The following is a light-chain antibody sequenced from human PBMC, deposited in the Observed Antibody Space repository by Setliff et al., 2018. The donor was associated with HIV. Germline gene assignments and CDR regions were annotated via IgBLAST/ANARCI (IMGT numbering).Light chain of an antibody. Sequence: QSALTQPASVSGSPGQSITISCTGTSSDIGAYNYVSWYQQCPGKAPKLVIYDVTIRPSGVSNRFSGSKSGNTASLTISGLQAEDEADYYCASHRDTNTLEVFGTGTKVTVL. V-gene: IGLV2-14*03. CDR1: SSDIGAYNY. J-gene: IGLJ1*01. CDR2: DVT. CDR3: ASHRDTNTLEV.